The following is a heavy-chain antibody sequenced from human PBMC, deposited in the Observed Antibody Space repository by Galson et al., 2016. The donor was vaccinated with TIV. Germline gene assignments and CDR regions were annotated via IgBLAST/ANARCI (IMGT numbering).Heavy chain of an antibody. J-gene: IGHJ4*02. CDR2: ILYDGTTK. Sequence: SLRLSCAASGFIFSSFPMHWVRQVPGKGLEWVALILYDGTTKQYADSVKGRFTISRDNSKNTVYLQMNSLRPEDTAAYHCARDPTVAGYPFDYWGQGTLVTVSS. CDR3: ARDPTVAGYPFDY. D-gene: IGHD6-19*01. V-gene: IGHV3-30-3*01. CDR1: GFIFSSFP.